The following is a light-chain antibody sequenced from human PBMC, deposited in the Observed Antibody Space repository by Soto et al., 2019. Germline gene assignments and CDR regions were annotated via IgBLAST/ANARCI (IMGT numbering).Light chain of an antibody. CDR1: SSDVGGYNS. J-gene: IGLJ1*01. V-gene: IGLV2-14*01. CDR2: DVT. CDR3: VSYTSSIAWV. Sequence: QSALTQPASVSGSPGQSITISCTGTSSDVGGYNSVSWYRQDPGKAPKLMIYDVTNRPSGVSNRFSGSKSGNTASLTISGLQAEDEADYYCVSYTSSIAWVFGTGTKVTVL.